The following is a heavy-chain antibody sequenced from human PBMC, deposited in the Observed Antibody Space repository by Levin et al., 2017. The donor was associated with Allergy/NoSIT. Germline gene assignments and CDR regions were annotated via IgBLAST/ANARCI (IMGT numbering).Heavy chain of an antibody. Sequence: GGSLRLSCAASGFTFNSYAMSWVRQAPGKGLEWVSAISGSGGSTYYADSVKGRFTISRDNSKNTLYLQMNSLRAEDTAVYYCATEDYGDYGYFDYWGQGTLVTVSS. CDR2: ISGSGGST. V-gene: IGHV3-23*01. CDR3: ATEDYGDYGYFDY. D-gene: IGHD4-17*01. CDR1: GFTFNSYA. J-gene: IGHJ4*02.